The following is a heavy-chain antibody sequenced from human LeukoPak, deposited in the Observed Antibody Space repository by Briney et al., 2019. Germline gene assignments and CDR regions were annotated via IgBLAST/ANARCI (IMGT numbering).Heavy chain of an antibody. D-gene: IGHD2-15*01. CDR2: ISPYNGNT. CDR1: GYTFTSYG. CDR3: ARDRAVVVAATDY. V-gene: IGHV1-18*01. J-gene: IGHJ4*02. Sequence: ASVKVSCKASGYTFTSYGISWLRQAPGQGLEWMGWISPYNGNTNYAQKLQGRVTITTDTSTSTAYMELRSLRSDDTAVYYCARDRAVVVAATDYWGQGTLVTVSS.